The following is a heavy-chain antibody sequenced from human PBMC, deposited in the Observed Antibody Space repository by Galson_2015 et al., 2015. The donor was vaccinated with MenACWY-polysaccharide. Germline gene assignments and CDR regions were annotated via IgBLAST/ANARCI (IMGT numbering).Heavy chain of an antibody. D-gene: IGHD3-10*01. CDR2: ISGSGSAI. J-gene: IGHJ4*02. V-gene: IGHV3-11*01. CDR3: ARDPRGARSSYFDN. Sequence: SLRLSCAASGFTFGDHYMHWIRQAPGKGLEWVSYISGSGSAIYFADSVKGRFIISRDNAKNSLYLQMNSLRAEDTAVYYCARDPRGARSSYFDNWGQGIQVTVSS. CDR1: GFTFGDHY.